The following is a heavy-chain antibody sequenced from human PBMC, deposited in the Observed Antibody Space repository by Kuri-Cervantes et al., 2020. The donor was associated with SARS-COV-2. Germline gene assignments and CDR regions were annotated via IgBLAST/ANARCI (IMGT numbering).Heavy chain of an antibody. CDR2: ISSNGGST. CDR3: VKGSSTWYDFWFDP. D-gene: IGHD6-13*01. Sequence: GGPLRLSFAASGFTFSTYPMHWVRQAPGKGLEYVSAISSNGGSTYYADSVKGRFTISKDNSKNTLYLQMSSLRAEDTAVYYCVKGSSTWYDFWFDPWGQGTLVTVSS. CDR1: GFTFSTYP. V-gene: IGHV3-64D*08. J-gene: IGHJ5*02.